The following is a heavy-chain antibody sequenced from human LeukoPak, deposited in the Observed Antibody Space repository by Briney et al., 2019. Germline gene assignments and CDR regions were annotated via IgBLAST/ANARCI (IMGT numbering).Heavy chain of an antibody. D-gene: IGHD6-25*01. V-gene: IGHV4-4*02. CDR1: GGSVSSTNR. J-gene: IGHJ4*02. Sequence: SETLSLTCGVSGGSVSSTNRWTWIRQPPGKGLEWIGEVHLDGRTNFNPSLKSRLTMSVDLSENHVSLKLTSVTAADTAVYYCAREGGFYRPLDYSGQGTLVTVSS. CDR3: AREGGFYRPLDY. CDR2: VHLDGRT.